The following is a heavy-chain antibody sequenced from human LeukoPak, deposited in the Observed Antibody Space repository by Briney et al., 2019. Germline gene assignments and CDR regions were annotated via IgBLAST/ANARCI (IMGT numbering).Heavy chain of an antibody. J-gene: IGHJ3*02. V-gene: IGHV4-30-2*01. CDR1: GGSISSDSYY. Sequence: PSQTLSLTCTVSGGSISSDSYYWAWIRQPPGEGLEWIGYIYHSGATYYNLSLKSRVTISVDTSKNQFSLKLSSVTAADTAVYYCARQRIAAAAFDAFDIWGQGTMVTVSS. CDR2: IYHSGAT. CDR3: ARQRIAAAAFDAFDI. D-gene: IGHD6-13*01.